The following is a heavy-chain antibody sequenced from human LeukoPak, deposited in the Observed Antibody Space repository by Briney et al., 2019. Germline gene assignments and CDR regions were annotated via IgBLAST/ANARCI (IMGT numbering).Heavy chain of an antibody. CDR1: GGSISSYY. V-gene: IGHV4-34*01. D-gene: IGHD3-10*01. CDR3: ASPGSGRHTFDI. J-gene: IGHJ3*02. Sequence: SETLSLTCTVSGGSISSYYWSWIRQPPGKGLEWIGEINHSGSTNYNPSLKSRVTISVDTSKNQFSLKLSSVTAADTAVYYCASPGSGRHTFDIWGQGTMVTVSS. CDR2: INHSGST.